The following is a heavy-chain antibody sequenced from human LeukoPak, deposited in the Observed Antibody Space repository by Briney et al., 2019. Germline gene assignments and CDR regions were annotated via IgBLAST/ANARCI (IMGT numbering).Heavy chain of an antibody. CDR3: AKDTSIFGVDGGVADY. Sequence: PGGSLRLSCAASGFTFSSYAMSWVRQAPGKGLEWVSAISGSGGSTYYADSVKGRFTISRDNSKNTLYLQMNSLRAEDTAVYYCAKDTSIFGVDGGVADYWGQGTLVTVSS. CDR2: ISGSGGST. V-gene: IGHV3-23*01. CDR1: GFTFSSYA. D-gene: IGHD3-3*01. J-gene: IGHJ4*02.